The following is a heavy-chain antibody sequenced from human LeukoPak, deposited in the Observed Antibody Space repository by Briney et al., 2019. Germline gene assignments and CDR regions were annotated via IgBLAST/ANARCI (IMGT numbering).Heavy chain of an antibody. CDR1: GYTFTSYR. V-gene: IGHV1-18*01. J-gene: IGHJ6*02. CDR3: ARAGQFFTMGIAVVHAYYYNGMDV. D-gene: IGHD6-19*01. Sequence: GASVKVSCKASGYTFTSYRISWVRQAPGQGLEWMGWISGYNGNRNYAQKLQGRVTMTTDTSTNTAYMELRSLRSDDTAVYYCARAGQFFTMGIAVVHAYYYNGMDVWGQGTTVTVSS. CDR2: ISGYNGNR.